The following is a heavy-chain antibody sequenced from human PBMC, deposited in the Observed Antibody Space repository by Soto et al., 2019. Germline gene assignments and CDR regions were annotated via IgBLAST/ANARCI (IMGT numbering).Heavy chain of an antibody. CDR1: GFPFSSYA. CDR3: AKRGSAVATNPFDY. CDR2: ITGSGGST. J-gene: IGHJ4*02. V-gene: IGHV3-23*01. Sequence: GGSLRLSCAASGFPFSSYAMSWVRQAPGKGLEWVSTITGSGGSTYYADSMKGRFTISRDNSKNTLYLQMNSLRAEDTAIYSCAKRGSAVATNPFDYWGQGTLVTVS. D-gene: IGHD6-19*01.